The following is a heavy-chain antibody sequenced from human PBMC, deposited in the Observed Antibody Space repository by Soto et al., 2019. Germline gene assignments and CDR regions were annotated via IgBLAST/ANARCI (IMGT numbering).Heavy chain of an antibody. CDR1: GGTFSSYA. J-gene: IGHJ1*01. V-gene: IGHV1-69*01. CDR3: ASLPPFRYFDLEHTN. Sequence: QVQLVQSGAEVKKPGSSVKVSCKASGGTFSSYAISWVRQAPGQGLEWMGGIIPIFGTANYAQKFQGRVKITADESTSTAYMELSSLRAEDTAVYYCASLPPFRYFDLEHTNWGQGTLVTVSS. D-gene: IGHD3-9*01. CDR2: IIPIFGTA.